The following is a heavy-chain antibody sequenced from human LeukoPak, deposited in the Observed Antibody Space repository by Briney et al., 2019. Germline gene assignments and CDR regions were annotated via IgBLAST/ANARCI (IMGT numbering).Heavy chain of an antibody. CDR2: INHSGST. V-gene: IGHV4-34*01. D-gene: IGHD3-22*01. J-gene: IGHJ4*02. CDR1: GGSFSGYY. CDR3: ARSNNYYDSSGHDY. Sequence: SETLSLTCAVYGGSFSGYYWSWIRQPPGKGLEWIGEINHSGSTNYNPSLKSRVTISVDTSKNQFSLKLSSVTAADTAVYYCARSNNYYDSSGHDYWGQGTLVTVSS.